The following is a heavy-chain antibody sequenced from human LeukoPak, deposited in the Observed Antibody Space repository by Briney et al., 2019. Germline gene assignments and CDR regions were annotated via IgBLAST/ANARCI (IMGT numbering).Heavy chain of an antibody. J-gene: IGHJ6*02. D-gene: IGHD3-10*01. Sequence: SETLSLTCAVYGGSFSGYYWSWIRQPPGKGVEWIGEINHSGSTNYNPSLKSRVTISVDTSKTQFSLNLSSVTAADTAVFYCAGSRSRIYGMDVWGQGTTVTV. V-gene: IGHV4-34*01. CDR3: AGSRSRIYGMDV. CDR2: INHSGST. CDR1: GGSFSGYY.